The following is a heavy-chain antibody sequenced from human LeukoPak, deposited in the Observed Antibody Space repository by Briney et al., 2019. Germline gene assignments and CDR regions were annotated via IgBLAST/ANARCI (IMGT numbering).Heavy chain of an antibody. Sequence: PGKSLRLSCAASGFTFSSYGMHWVRQAPGKGLEWVAVISYDGSNKYYADSVKGRFTISRDNSKNTLYLQMNSLRAEDTAVYYCAKALEYYDFWSGYRPNYYYYGMDVWGQGTTVTVSS. J-gene: IGHJ6*02. CDR1: GFTFSSYG. CDR3: AKALEYYDFWSGYRPNYYYYGMDV. D-gene: IGHD3-3*01. CDR2: ISYDGSNK. V-gene: IGHV3-30*18.